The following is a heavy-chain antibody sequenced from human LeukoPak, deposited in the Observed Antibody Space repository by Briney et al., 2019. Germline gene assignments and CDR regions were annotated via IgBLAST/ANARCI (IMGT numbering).Heavy chain of an antibody. CDR1: GGSMSNYF. Sequence: SESLSLTCTVSGGSMSNYFWSWIRQPPGKGLEWIGYMSSSGSPNYNPSLKSRVTISVHTSNNQFSLKLISVTAADTAVYYCARRGPNSGSYSHFDLWGRGTLFSASS. CDR3: ARRGPNSGSYSHFDL. D-gene: IGHD1-26*01. J-gene: IGHJ2*01. V-gene: IGHV4-59*01. CDR2: MSSSGSP.